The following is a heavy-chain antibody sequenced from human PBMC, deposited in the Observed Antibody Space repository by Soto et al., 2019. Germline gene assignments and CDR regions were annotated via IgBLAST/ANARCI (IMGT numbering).Heavy chain of an antibody. J-gene: IGHJ5*02. D-gene: IGHD3-16*02. CDR3: AKKTGLIWGSYHNRHHNWFDP. CDR1: GFTFSSYA. V-gene: IGHV3-23*01. CDR2: ISGSGGST. Sequence: GGSLRLSCAASGFTFSSYAMSWVRQAPGKGLEWVSAISGSGGSTYYADSVKGRFTISRDNSKNTLYLQMNSLRAEDTAVYYCAKKTGLIWGSYHNRHHNWFDPWGQGTLVTVSS.